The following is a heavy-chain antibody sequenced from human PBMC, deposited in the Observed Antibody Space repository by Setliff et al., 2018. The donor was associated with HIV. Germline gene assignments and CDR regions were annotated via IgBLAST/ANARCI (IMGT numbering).Heavy chain of an antibody. CDR3: ARGDPASYYNFWSGYASETFDI. D-gene: IGHD3-3*01. J-gene: IGHJ3*02. V-gene: IGHV1-46*01. Sequence: AASVKVSCKASGYTFTSYYMHWVRQAPGQGLEWMGIINPSGGSTSYAQKFQGRVTMTRDTSTSTVYMELSSLRSEDTAVYYCARGDPASYYNFWSGYASETFDIWGQGTMVT. CDR1: GYTFTSYY. CDR2: INPSGGST.